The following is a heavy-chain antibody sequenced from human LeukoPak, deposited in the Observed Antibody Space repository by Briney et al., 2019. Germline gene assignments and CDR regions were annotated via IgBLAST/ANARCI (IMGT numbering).Heavy chain of an antibody. V-gene: IGHV1-2*02. CDR3: ARLRADHFDY. CDR2: INPNSGGA. J-gene: IGHJ4*02. Sequence: ASVKVSCKASGYTFTGYYMQWVRQAPGQGLEWMGWINPNSGGAKYAQKFQGRVTMTRDTSISTAYMELSGLRSDDTAVYYCARLRADHFDYWGQGTLVTVSS. CDR1: GYTFTGYY. D-gene: IGHD5-12*01.